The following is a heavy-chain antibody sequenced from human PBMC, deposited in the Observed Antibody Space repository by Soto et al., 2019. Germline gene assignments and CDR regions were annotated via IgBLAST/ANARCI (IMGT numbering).Heavy chain of an antibody. Sequence: TLSLTCTVSGGSISSGGYYWSWIRQHPGKGLEWIGYIYYSGSTYYNPSLKSRVTISVDTSKNQFSLKLSSVTAADTAVYYCARDPRGYSGYEGIDYWGQGTLVTVSS. V-gene: IGHV4-31*03. D-gene: IGHD5-12*01. CDR2: IYYSGST. J-gene: IGHJ4*02. CDR3: ARDPRGYSGYEGIDY. CDR1: GGSISSGGYY.